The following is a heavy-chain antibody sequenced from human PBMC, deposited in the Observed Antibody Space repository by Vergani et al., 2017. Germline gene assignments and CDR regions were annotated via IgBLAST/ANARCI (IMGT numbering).Heavy chain of an antibody. Sequence: VQLLESGAEVKKPGSSVKVSCKASGGTFSSYAISWVRQAPGQGLEWMGGIIPIFGTANYAQEFQGRVTITADKSTSTAYMELSSLRSEDTAVYYCARGEDYYGSGSYGDDYWGQGTLVTVSS. D-gene: IGHD3-10*01. CDR1: GGTFSSYA. V-gene: IGHV1-69*06. J-gene: IGHJ4*02. CDR3: ARGEDYYGSGSYGDDY. CDR2: IIPIFGTA.